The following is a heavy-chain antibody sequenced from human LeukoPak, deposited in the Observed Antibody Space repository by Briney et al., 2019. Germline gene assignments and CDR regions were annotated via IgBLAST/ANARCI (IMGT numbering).Heavy chain of an antibody. CDR3: ARALTYCSSTSCYPHADY. J-gene: IGHJ4*02. D-gene: IGHD2-2*01. CDR2: INHSGST. Sequence: SETLSLTCAVYGGSFSGYYWSWIRQPPGKGLEWIGEINHSGSTNYNPSLKSRVTISVDTSKNQLSLKLSSVTAADTAVYYCARALTYCSSTSCYPHADYWGQGTLVTVSS. V-gene: IGHV4-34*01. CDR1: GGSFSGYY.